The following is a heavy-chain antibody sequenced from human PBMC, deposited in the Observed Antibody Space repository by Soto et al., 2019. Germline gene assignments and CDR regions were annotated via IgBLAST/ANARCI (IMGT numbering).Heavy chain of an antibody. Sequence: EVQLLESGGGLVQPGGSLRLSFVASGFTFSTYAMSWVRQGPREGLEWVSVVSGSGGTTYYSDSVKGRFTISRDNSKNTLYLQMNSLRAEDSATYYCARYCSPTSCTIRYGMDVWGQGTTVTVTS. J-gene: IGHJ6*02. CDR2: VSGSGGTT. CDR1: GFTFSTYA. CDR3: ARYCSPTSCTIRYGMDV. D-gene: IGHD2-2*01. V-gene: IGHV3-23*01.